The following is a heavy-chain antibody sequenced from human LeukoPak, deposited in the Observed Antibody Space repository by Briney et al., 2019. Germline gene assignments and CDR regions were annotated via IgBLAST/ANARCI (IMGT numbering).Heavy chain of an antibody. V-gene: IGHV1-69*05. CDR2: IIPIFGTA. J-gene: IGHJ5*02. CDR3: ARDMAYDSSGYPDWFDP. CDR1: GGTFSSYA. D-gene: IGHD3-22*01. Sequence: ASVKVSCKASGGTFSSYAISWVRQAPGQGLEWMGRIIPIFGTANYAQKFQGRVTITTDESTSTAYMELSSLRSEDTAVYYCARDMAYDSSGYPDWFDPWGQGTLVTVSS.